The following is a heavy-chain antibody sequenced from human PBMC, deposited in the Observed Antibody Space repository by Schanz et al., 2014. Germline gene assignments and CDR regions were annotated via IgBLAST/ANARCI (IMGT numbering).Heavy chain of an antibody. CDR2: INPSGGNT. J-gene: IGHJ3*02. V-gene: IGHV1-46*01. Sequence: HVQLVQSGAEVKKPGASVKVSCKASGYTFTSYYIHWVRQAPGQGLEWMGIINPSGGNTRYAQKFQGRVTMTRDTSTSTVYMELNSLRAEDTAVYYCARDRWDWNNAFDIWGQGTMVTVSS. D-gene: IGHD1-1*01. CDR3: ARDRWDWNNAFDI. CDR1: GYTFTSYY.